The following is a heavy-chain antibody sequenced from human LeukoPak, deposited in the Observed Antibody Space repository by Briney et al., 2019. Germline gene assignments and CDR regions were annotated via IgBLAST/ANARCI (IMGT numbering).Heavy chain of an antibody. D-gene: IGHD6-13*01. CDR3: ARDKAAADLNWFDP. J-gene: IGHJ5*02. Sequence: GGSLRLSCAASGFTVSSNYMSWVRQAPGKGLEWVSVIYSGGSTYYADSVKGRFTISRDNSKNTLYLQMNSLRAEDTAVYYCARDKAAADLNWFDPWGQGTLVTVSS. CDR1: GFTVSSNY. CDR2: IYSGGST. V-gene: IGHV3-66*01.